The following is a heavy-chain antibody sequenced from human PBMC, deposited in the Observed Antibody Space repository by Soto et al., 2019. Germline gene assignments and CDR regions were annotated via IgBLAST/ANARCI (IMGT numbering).Heavy chain of an antibody. D-gene: IGHD1-26*01. CDR1: GGSISSSSYY. Sequence: PSETLSLTCTVSGGSISSSSYYWGWIRQPPGKGLEWIGSIYYSGSTYYNPSLKSRVTISVDTSKNQFSLKLSSVTAADTAVYYCALRGSSAYYYYYYMDVWGKGTTVTVSS. V-gene: IGHV4-39*01. J-gene: IGHJ6*03. CDR2: IYYSGST. CDR3: ALRGSSAYYYYYYMDV.